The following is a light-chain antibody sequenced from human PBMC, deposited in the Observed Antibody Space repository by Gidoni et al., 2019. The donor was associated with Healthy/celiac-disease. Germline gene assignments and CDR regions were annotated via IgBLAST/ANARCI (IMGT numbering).Light chain of an antibody. CDR1: PSISSY. CDR2: ASS. CDR3: QPSYSTPLFP. Sequence: DIQMTQSPSSLSASVGDRVTITCRASPSISSYLTCYQQKPGKAPKLLIYASSSLQSGVPSRFSGSGSGTDFTLTISSLQPEDFATYYCQPSYSTPLFPFGPGTKVDIK. V-gene: IGKV1-39*01. J-gene: IGKJ3*01.